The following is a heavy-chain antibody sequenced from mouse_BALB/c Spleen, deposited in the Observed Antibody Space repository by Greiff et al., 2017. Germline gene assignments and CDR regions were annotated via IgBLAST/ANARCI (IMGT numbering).Heavy chain of an antibody. J-gene: IGHJ1*01. CDR1: GFTFSSFG. CDR3: ARGAFSYWYFDV. V-gene: IGHV5-17*02. Sequence: DVKLVESGGGLVKLGGSLKLSCAASGFTFSSFGMHWVRQAPEKGLEWVAYISSGSSTIYYADTVKGRFTISRDNPKNTLFLQMTSLRSEDTAMYYCARGAFSYWYFDVWGAGTTVTVSS. D-gene: IGHD3-1*01. CDR2: ISSGSSTI.